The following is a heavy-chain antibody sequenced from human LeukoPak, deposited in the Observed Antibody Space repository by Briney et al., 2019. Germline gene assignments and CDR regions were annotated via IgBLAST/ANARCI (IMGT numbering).Heavy chain of an antibody. J-gene: IGHJ4*02. D-gene: IGHD5-12*01. CDR3: ARDILVATIYGGGFDY. CDR1: GFTFSSYS. V-gene: IGHV3-48*01. CDR2: ISSSSSTI. Sequence: GGSLRLSYAASGFTFSSYSMNWVRQAPGKGLAWVSYISSSSSTIYYADSVKGRFTISRDNAKNSLYLQMNSLRAEDTAVYYCARDILVATIYGGGFDYWGQGTLVTVSS.